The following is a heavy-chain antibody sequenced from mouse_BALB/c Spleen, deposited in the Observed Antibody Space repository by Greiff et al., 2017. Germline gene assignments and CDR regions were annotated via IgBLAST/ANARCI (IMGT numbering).Heavy chain of an antibody. CDR3: ARGGNYGSTHFDY. D-gene: IGHD1-1*01. CDR1: GFTFSSYA. Sequence: EVQRVESGGGLVKPGGSLKLSCAASGFTFSSYAMSWVRQTPEKRLEWVASISSGGSTYYPDSVKGRFTISRDNARNILYLQMSSLRSEDTAMYYCARGGNYGSTHFDYWGQGTTLTVSS. CDR2: ISSGGST. J-gene: IGHJ2*01. V-gene: IGHV5-6-5*01.